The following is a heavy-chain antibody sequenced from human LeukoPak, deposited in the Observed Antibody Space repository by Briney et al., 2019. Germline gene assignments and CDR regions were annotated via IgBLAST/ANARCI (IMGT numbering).Heavy chain of an antibody. J-gene: IGHJ5*02. CDR3: ARGDILTGYYS. D-gene: IGHD3-9*01. Sequence: SETLSLTCTVSGGSISSYYWSWIRQPPGKGLEWIGYIYYSGSTNYNPSLKSRVTISVDTSKNQFSLKLSSVTAADTAVYYCARGDILTGYYSWGQGTLVTVSP. CDR1: GGSISSYY. V-gene: IGHV4-59*01. CDR2: IYYSGST.